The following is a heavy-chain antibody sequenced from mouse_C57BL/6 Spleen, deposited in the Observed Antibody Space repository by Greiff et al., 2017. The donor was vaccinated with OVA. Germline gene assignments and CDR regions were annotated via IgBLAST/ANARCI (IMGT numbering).Heavy chain of an antibody. CDR1: GFTFSSYT. D-gene: IGHD4-1*01. V-gene: IGHV5-9*01. CDR2: ISGGGGNT. CDR3: ARQGTGTFDY. J-gene: IGHJ2*01. Sequence: DVMLVESGGGLVKPGGSLKLSCAASGFTFSSYTMSWVRQTPEKRLEWVATISGGGGNTYYPDSVKGRFTISRDNAKNTLYLQMSSLRSEDTALYYCARQGTGTFDYWGQGTTLTVSS.